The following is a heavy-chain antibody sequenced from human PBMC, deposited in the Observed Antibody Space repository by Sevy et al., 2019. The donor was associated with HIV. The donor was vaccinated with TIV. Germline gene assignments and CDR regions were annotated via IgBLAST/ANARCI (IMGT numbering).Heavy chain of an antibody. CDR3: VRVGLARYFFDS. V-gene: IGHV4-59*13. CDR2: IYSSGST. CDR1: GGSISSYY. J-gene: IGHJ4*02. Sequence: SETLSLTCTVSGGSISSYYWSWIRQPPGKGLEWVGYIYSSGSTNYNPSLKSQVTISVDTSKNQFSLKLSSVTAADTAVYYCVRVGLARYFFDSWGQGNLVTVSS.